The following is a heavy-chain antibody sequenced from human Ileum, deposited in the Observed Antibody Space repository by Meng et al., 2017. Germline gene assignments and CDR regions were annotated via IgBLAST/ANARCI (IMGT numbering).Heavy chain of an antibody. CDR1: GDSISSSNW. CDR3: ATNKDKKIDY. V-gene: IGHV4-4*02. D-gene: IGHD2-15*01. Sequence: QGQLQGWGPGLVEPSGTLSLTCVVSGDSISSSNWWNWVRQPPGKGLEWIGEIFHTGSTNYNPSLKSRVTISADKSKNQFSLNLSSVTAADTAVYYCATNKDKKIDYWGQGTLVTVSS. CDR2: IFHTGST. J-gene: IGHJ4*02.